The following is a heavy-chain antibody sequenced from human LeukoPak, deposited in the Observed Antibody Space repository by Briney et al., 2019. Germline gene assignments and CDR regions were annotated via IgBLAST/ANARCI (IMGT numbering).Heavy chain of an antibody. Sequence: SETLSLTCTVSGDSISSASSYWAWVRQPPGKGLEWIGTVYYTGRTYNNPSLKSRVTISVDTSKNQFSLKLSSVTAADTAVYYCARGVAATAPIDYWGQGTLVTVSS. CDR2: VYYTGRT. CDR1: GDSISSASSY. J-gene: IGHJ4*02. D-gene: IGHD2-15*01. V-gene: IGHV4-39*07. CDR3: ARGVAATAPIDY.